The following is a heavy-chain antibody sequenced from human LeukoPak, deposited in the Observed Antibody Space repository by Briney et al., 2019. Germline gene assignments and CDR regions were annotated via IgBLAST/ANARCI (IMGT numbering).Heavy chain of an antibody. CDR1: GFTVSNNR. V-gene: IGHV3-23*01. J-gene: IGHJ4*02. D-gene: IGHD4-17*01. CDR3: AKDRWTVTIIGDFDY. CDR2: ISGSGGST. Sequence: GGSLRFSCAASGFTVSNNRLSWVRQAPGMGLEWVSTISGSGGSTYYADSVKGRFTISRDNSKNTLYLQMNSLRAEDTAVYHCAKDRWTVTIIGDFDYWGQGTLVTVSS.